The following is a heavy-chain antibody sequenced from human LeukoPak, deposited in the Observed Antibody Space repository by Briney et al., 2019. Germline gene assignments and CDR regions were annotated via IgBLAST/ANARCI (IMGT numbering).Heavy chain of an antibody. CDR3: ARTSTTADYAPVGWFDP. Sequence: SETLSLTCTVSGGSMNNYYWSWIRQPAGKGLEWIGRIYTSGSTNYNPSLKSRVTMSVDTSKNQFSLKLSSVTAADTAVYYRARTSTTADYAPVGWFDPWGQGTLVTVSS. J-gene: IGHJ5*02. D-gene: IGHD4-17*01. CDR2: IYTSGST. CDR1: GGSMNNYY. V-gene: IGHV4-4*07.